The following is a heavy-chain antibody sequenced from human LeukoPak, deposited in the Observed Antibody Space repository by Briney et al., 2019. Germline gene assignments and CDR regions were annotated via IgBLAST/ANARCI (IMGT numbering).Heavy chain of an antibody. CDR2: ISPSGSTI. J-gene: IGHJ4*02. D-gene: IGHD1-20*01. Sequence: KPGGSLRLSCAAPGFTFSDNYLSWIRQAPGKGLEWISYISPSGSTIYYADSVKGRFTISRDNAKNSLYLQMNGLRAEDTALYHCVTYAYWGQGTLVTVSS. CDR3: VTYAY. CDR1: GFTFSDNY. V-gene: IGHV3-11*04.